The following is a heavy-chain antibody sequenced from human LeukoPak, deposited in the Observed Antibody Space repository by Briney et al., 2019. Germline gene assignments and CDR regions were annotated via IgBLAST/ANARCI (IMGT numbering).Heavy chain of an antibody. Sequence: SETLSLTCTVSGGSISSYYWSWIRQPPGKGLEWIGYIYYSGSTNYNPSLKSRVTISVDTSKNQFSLKLSSVTAADTAVYYCARAWEQKAFDIWGQGTMVTVSS. V-gene: IGHV4-59*08. D-gene: IGHD1-26*01. J-gene: IGHJ3*02. CDR1: GGSISSYY. CDR2: IYYSGST. CDR3: ARAWEQKAFDI.